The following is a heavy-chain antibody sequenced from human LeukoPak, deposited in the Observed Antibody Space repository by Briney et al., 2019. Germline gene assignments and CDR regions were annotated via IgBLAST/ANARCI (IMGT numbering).Heavy chain of an antibody. CDR1: GFTFSSYA. J-gene: IGHJ4*02. D-gene: IGHD4-17*01. CDR2: ISGSGGST. Sequence: GGSLRLSCAASGFTFSSYAMSWVRQAPGKGLEWVSAISGSGGSTYYADSVKGRFTISRDNSKNTLHLQMNSLRAEDTAVYYCAKGEGGYGDCFDYWGQGTLVTVSS. V-gene: IGHV3-23*01. CDR3: AKGEGGYGDCFDY.